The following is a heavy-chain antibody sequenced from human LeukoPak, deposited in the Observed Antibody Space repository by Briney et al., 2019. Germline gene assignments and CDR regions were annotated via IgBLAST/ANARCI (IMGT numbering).Heavy chain of an antibody. CDR1: GCSISSGYY. V-gene: IGHV4-38-2*01. J-gene: IGHJ6*03. CDR2: IYHSGST. Sequence: SETLSLTCAVSGCSISSGYYWGWIRQPPGKGLEWIGSIYHSGSTYYNPSLKSRVTISVDTSKNQFSLKLSSVTAADTAVYYCARHDYYYYYMDVWGKGTTVTVSS. CDR3: ARHDYYYYYMDV.